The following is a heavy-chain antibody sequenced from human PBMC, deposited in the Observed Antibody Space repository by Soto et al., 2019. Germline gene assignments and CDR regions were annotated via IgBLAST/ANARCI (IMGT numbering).Heavy chain of an antibody. CDR2: VRAGGDMK. CDR1: GFILSSYA. V-gene: IGHV3-23*01. CDR3: ARGDRGGSGSPASYYYSGLDV. J-gene: IGHJ6*02. D-gene: IGHD3-10*01. Sequence: DVQLLESGGDLVQPGGSLRLSCTASGFILSSYAMSWVRQAPGQGLEWVSSVRAGGDMKYNSDSVKGRFTISSDNSNNALFLQMNSLRIEDTALYYCARGDRGGSGSPASYYYSGLDVWGQGTTVTVS.